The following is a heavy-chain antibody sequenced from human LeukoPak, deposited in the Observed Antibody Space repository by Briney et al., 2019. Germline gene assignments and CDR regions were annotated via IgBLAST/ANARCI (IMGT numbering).Heavy chain of an antibody. CDR1: GCCISSYY. Sequence: SEALSLTCTVSGCCISSYYGSWIPQPPGKGLEGSGYIYYRGSPDYNPSLKTRVTISVDTSKNQFTLKLSSVTAADPAVYCCARGGAGCSSTSCYFRFDPWGQGTLVTVSS. CDR2: IYYRGSP. D-gene: IGHD2-2*01. J-gene: IGHJ5*02. V-gene: IGHV4-59*13. CDR3: ARGGAGCSSTSCYFRFDP.